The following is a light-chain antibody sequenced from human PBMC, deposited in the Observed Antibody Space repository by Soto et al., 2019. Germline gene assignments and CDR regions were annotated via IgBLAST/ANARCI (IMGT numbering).Light chain of an antibody. CDR1: QDITSY. J-gene: IGKJ3*01. Sequence: DIQMTQSPSSLSASVGDRVTITCQASQDITSYLNWYQHKPGKAPMLLIYDASILEAGVPPRFSGSGSGTAFTLTISSLQPEDVATYYCQHCDYLPIFGPGTTVDFK. CDR2: DAS. CDR3: QHCDYLPI. V-gene: IGKV1-33*01.